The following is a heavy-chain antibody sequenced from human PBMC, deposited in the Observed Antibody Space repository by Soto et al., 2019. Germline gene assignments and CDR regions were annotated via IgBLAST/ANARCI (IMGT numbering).Heavy chain of an antibody. CDR3: AKNRYEWPQFRDY. CDR1: GFPFSRYS. Sequence: AGSLRLSFSASGFPFSRYSMSWVRPAPGKGLDWVSSISGSSGDTYYADSVKGRFTISRDNSKNTLYLQMNSLRAEDTAVYYCAKNRYEWPQFRDYWGQGTLVTVSS. J-gene: IGHJ4*02. CDR2: ISGSSGDT. D-gene: IGHD5-12*01. V-gene: IGHV3-23*01.